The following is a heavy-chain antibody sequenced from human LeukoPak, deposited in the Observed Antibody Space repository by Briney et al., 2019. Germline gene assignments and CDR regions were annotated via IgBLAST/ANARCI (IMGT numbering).Heavy chain of an antibody. V-gene: IGHV3-48*03. CDR3: ARVGQKHIVVVTAIPRWFDP. Sequence: GGSLRLSCAASGFTFSSYEMNWVRQAPGKGLEWVSYISSSGSNIYYADSVKGRFTISRDNAKNSLYLQMNSLRAEDTAVYYCARVGQKHIVVVTAIPRWFDPWAREPWSPSPQ. J-gene: IGHJ5*02. CDR2: ISSSGSNI. D-gene: IGHD2-21*02. CDR1: GFTFSSYE.